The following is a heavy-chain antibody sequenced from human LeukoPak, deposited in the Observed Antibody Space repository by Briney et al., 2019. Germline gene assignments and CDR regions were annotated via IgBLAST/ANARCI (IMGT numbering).Heavy chain of an antibody. V-gene: IGHV1-24*01. Sequence: ASVKVSCKVSGYTLTELSMHWVRQAPGKGFEWMGGFDPEDGETIYAQKFQGRVTMTEDTSTDTAYMELSSLRSEDTGVYYCARGWLAETTVVTPYNYWGQGTLVTVSS. CDR1: GYTLTELS. CDR3: ARGWLAETTVVTPYNY. D-gene: IGHD4-23*01. CDR2: FDPEDGET. J-gene: IGHJ4*02.